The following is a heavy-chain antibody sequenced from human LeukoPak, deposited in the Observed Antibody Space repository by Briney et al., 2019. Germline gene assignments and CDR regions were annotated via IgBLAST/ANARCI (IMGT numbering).Heavy chain of an antibody. CDR2: ISSSSSTI. CDR3: ARAIESGGAFDI. V-gene: IGHV3-48*01. Sequence: PGGSLRLSCAASGFTFSSYSMNWVRQAPGKGLEWVSYISSSSSTIYYADSVKGRFTISRDNAKNSLYLQMSSLRAEDTAVYYCARAIESGGAFDIWGQGTMVTVSS. D-gene: IGHD3-16*02. J-gene: IGHJ3*02. CDR1: GFTFSSYS.